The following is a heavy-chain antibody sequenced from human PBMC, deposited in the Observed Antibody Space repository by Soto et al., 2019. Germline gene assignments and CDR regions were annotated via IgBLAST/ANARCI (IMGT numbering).Heavy chain of an antibody. CDR3: EGAGHSSY. V-gene: IGHV3-48*02. CDR1: GFSFSRYS. CDR2: IGNNTNTM. Sequence: EVQLVESGGGLVQPGGSLRLSCAASGFSFSRYSMNWVRQAPGKGLEWVSYIGNNTNTMYYADSVKGRFTISRDNAKNSLYLQRNSVRDDETAVYYCEGAGHSSYWGQGTLVTVSS. D-gene: IGHD6-13*01. J-gene: IGHJ4*02.